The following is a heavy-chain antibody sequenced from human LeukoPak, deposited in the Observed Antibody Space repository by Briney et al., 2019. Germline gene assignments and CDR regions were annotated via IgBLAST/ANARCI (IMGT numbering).Heavy chain of an antibody. CDR1: GGSISSYY. D-gene: IGHD3-22*01. J-gene: IGHJ3*02. CDR3: ASGYYYDSSGPTTDAFDI. Sequence: SETLSLTCTVSGGSISSYYWSWIRQPAGKGLEWIGRIYTSGSTNYNPSLKSRVTMSVDTSKNQFSLKLRSVTAADTAVYYWASGYYYDSSGPTTDAFDIWGQGTMVTVSS. V-gene: IGHV4-4*07. CDR2: IYTSGST.